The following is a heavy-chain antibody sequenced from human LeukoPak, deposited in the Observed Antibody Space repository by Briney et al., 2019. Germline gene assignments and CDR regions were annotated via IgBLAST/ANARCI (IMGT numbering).Heavy chain of an antibody. D-gene: IGHD3-10*01. J-gene: IGHJ6*03. Sequence: ASVKVSCKASGYTFTSYGISWVRQAPGQGLEWMGWISAYNGNTNYAQKLQGRVTMTRDMSTSTVYMELSSLRSEDTAVYYCARDQGMVRGVISAYMDVWGKGTTVTVSS. CDR1: GYTFTSYG. CDR3: ARDQGMVRGVISAYMDV. CDR2: ISAYNGNT. V-gene: IGHV1-18*01.